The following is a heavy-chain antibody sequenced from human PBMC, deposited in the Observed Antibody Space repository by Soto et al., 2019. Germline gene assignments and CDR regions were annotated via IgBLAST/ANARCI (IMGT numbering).Heavy chain of an antibody. CDR3: ARGSPANWFDP. Sequence: QVQLQESGPGLVKPSGTLSLTCAVSGGSISSSNWWSWVRQPPGKGLEWFGEIYHSGSTNYNPSLQSRVTLSVDKSKNQFSLKLSSVTAADTDVYYCARGSPANWFDPWGQGTLVTVSS. V-gene: IGHV4-4*02. D-gene: IGHD3-16*01. J-gene: IGHJ5*02. CDR2: IYHSGST. CDR1: GGSISSSNW.